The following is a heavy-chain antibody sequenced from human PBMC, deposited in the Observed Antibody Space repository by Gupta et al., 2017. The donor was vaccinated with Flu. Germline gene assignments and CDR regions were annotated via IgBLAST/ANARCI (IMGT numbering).Heavy chain of an antibody. D-gene: IGHD3-16*01. CDR1: GGSISSYY. CDR3: ARVSLAALGDLDAFDI. Sequence: QVQLQESGPGLVKPSETLSLTCTVSGGSISSYYWSWIRQPPGKGLEWIGYIYDSGSTNYNPSLKSRVTISVDTSKNQFSLKLSSVTAADTAVYYCARVSLAALGDLDAFDIWGQGTMVTVSS. J-gene: IGHJ3*02. CDR2: IYDSGST. V-gene: IGHV4-59*01.